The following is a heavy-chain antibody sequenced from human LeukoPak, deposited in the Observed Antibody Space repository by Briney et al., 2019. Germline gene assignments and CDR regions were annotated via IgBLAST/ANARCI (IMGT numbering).Heavy chain of an antibody. J-gene: IGHJ6*02. CDR1: GFTFSSYD. CDR3: AREATGFYGMDV. D-gene: IGHD5-24*01. CDR2: IGTAGDT. Sequence: PGGSLRLSCAASGFTFSSYDMPWVRQATGKGLEWVSAIGTAGDTYYPGSVKGRFTISRENAKNSLYLQMNSLRAGDTAVHYCAREATGFYGMDVWGQGTTVTVSS. V-gene: IGHV3-13*01.